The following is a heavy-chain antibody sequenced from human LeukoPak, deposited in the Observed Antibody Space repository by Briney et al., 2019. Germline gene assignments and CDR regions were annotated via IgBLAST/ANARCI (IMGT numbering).Heavy chain of an antibody. J-gene: IGHJ3*01. V-gene: IGHV3-23*01. Sequence: PGGSLRLSCAASGFTFSSYAMSWVRQAPGKGLEWVSAISGSGGSTYYADSVMGRFTISRDNAKNSLYLEMNSLRGEDTALYYCGADAFNCGADAFDVWGHGTVVTVSS. CDR1: GFTFSSYA. CDR2: ISGSGGST. D-gene: IGHD5-24*01. CDR3: GADAFNCGADAFDV.